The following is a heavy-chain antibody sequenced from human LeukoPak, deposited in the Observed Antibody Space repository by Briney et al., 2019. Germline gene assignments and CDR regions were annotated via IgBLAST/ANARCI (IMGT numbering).Heavy chain of an antibody. V-gene: IGHV3-23*01. D-gene: IGHD3-3*01. Sequence: GSLRLSCAASGFTFSSYAMSWVRQAPGKGLEWVSAISGSGGSTYYADSVKGRFTISRDNSKNTLYLQMNSLRAEDTAVYYCAKRADLEWLLYYGMDVWGQGTTVTVSS. CDR1: GFTFSSYA. CDR2: ISGSGGST. CDR3: AKRADLEWLLYYGMDV. J-gene: IGHJ6*02.